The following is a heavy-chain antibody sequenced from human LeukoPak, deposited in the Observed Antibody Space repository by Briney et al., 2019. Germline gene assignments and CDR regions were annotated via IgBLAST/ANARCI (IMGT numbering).Heavy chain of an antibody. CDR1: GFTVSSNY. CDR3: ARAAPYSGDGYSDY. J-gene: IGHJ4*02. Sequence: GGSLRLSCAASGFTVSSNYMSWVRQAPGKGLEWVSVIYSGGSTYYADSVKGRFSISRDNSKNTLYLQMNSLRAEDTAVYYCARAAPYSGDGYSDYWGQGTLVTVSS. V-gene: IGHV3-53*01. CDR2: IYSGGST. D-gene: IGHD5-12*01.